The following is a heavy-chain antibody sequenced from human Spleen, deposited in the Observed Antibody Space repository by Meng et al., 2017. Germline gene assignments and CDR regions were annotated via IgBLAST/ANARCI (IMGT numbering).Heavy chain of an antibody. J-gene: IGHJ4*02. D-gene: IGHD2-2*01. CDR1: GYTFTGYY. V-gene: IGHV1-2*02. Sequence: ASVKVSCKASGYTFTGYYMHWVRQAPGQGLEWMGWINPNSGGTNYAQKFQGRVTMTGDTSISTAYMELSRLRSDDTAVYYCASLLCSSTSCPNLDYWGQGTLVTVSS. CDR3: ASLLCSSTSCPNLDY. CDR2: INPNSGGT.